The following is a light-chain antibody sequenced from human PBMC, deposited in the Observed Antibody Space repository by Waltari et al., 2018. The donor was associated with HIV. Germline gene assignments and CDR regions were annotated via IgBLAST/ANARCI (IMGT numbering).Light chain of an antibody. J-gene: IGKJ1*01. V-gene: IGKV1-12*01. Sequence: DIQMTQSPSSVSASVGDRVTITCRASPGISNWVAWYQQKPGKAPKLLIYGASSLQTGVPSRFSGSGSGTDFTLTISSLQPEDFATYYCQQAHRYPTWTFGHGTKVEIK. CDR1: PGISNW. CDR2: GAS. CDR3: QQAHRYPTWT.